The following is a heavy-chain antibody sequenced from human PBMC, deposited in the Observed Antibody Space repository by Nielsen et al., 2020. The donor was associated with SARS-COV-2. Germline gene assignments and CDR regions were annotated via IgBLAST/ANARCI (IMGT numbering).Heavy chain of an antibody. V-gene: IGHV3-23*01. CDR3: ARDAGTNFDY. CDR1: GFTFSSYA. D-gene: IGHD3-10*01. CDR2: ISGSGGST. Sequence: ETLSLTCAASGFTFSSYAMSWVRQAPGKGLEWVSAISGSGGSTYYADSVKGRFTISRDNSKNTLYLQMNSLRAEDTAVYYCARDAGTNFDYWGQGTLVTVSS. J-gene: IGHJ4*02.